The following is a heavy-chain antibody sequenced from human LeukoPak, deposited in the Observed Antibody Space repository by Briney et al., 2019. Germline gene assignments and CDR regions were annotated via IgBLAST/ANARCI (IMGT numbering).Heavy chain of an antibody. D-gene: IGHD6-19*01. CDR1: GGSFSGYY. Sequence: PSETLSLTCAVYGGSFSGYYWSWIRQPPGKGLEWIGEINHSGGTNYNPSLKSRVTISVDTSKNQFSLKLSSVTAADTAVYYCARETHSSGWYEASDYWGQGTLVTVSS. CDR2: INHSGGT. J-gene: IGHJ4*02. CDR3: ARETHSSGWYEASDY. V-gene: IGHV4-34*01.